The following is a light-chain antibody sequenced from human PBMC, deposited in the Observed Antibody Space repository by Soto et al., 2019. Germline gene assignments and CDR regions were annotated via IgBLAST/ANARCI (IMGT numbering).Light chain of an antibody. V-gene: IGKV3-20*01. CDR2: GTS. CDR1: QSIASSY. CDR3: QQYGSSPLT. Sequence: EIVLTQSPGTLSLSPGERATLSCRASQSIASSYLAWYQQRPGQAPRLLVSGTSSRATGIPDRFSGSGSGTDFTLTITRLEPEDFAVYYCQQYGSSPLTFGGGTKVEIK. J-gene: IGKJ4*01.